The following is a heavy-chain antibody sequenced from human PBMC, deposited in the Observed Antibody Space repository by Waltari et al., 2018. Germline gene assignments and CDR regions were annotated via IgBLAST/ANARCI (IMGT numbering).Heavy chain of an antibody. Sequence: QVQLQESGPGLVKPSETLSLTCTVSGGSISSYYWSWIRQPPGKGLEWIGYIYYSGSTNYNPSLKSRVTISVDTSKNQFSLKLSSVTAADTAVYYCAKDRRYISSWSTVFDIWGQGTMVTVSS. CDR3: AKDRRYISSWSTVFDI. J-gene: IGHJ3*02. V-gene: IGHV4-59*01. CDR1: GGSISSYY. D-gene: IGHD6-13*01. CDR2: IYYSGST.